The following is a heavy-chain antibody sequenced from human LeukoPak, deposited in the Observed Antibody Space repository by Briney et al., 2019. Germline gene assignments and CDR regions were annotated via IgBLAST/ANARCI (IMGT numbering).Heavy chain of an antibody. J-gene: IGHJ5*01. CDR1: GGSFSGYY. V-gene: IGHV4-34*01. CDR2: INHSGST. CDR3: AREVTTKAASGKLFYHYFDS. D-gene: IGHD6-13*01. Sequence: SETLSLTCAVYGGSFSGYYWSWIRQPPGKGLEWIGEINHSGSTNYNPSLKSRVTISLDTSKNQFSLKLTSVTAADTAVYYCAREVTTKAASGKLFYHYFDSWGQGILVTVSS.